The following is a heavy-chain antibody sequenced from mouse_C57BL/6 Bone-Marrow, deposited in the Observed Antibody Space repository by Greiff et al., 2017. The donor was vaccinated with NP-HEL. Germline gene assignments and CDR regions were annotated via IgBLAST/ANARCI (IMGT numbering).Heavy chain of an antibody. J-gene: IGHJ3*01. D-gene: IGHD1-1*01. CDR2: IWGVGST. CDR3: ASAYYYGRGFAY. CDR1: GFSLTSYG. V-gene: IGHV2-6*01. Sequence: VKLVESGPGLVAPSQSLSITCTVSGFSLTSYGVDWVRQSPGKGLEWLGVIWGVGSTNYNSALKSRLSISKDNSKSQVFLKMNSLQTDDTAMYYCASAYYYGRGFAYWGQGTLVTVSA.